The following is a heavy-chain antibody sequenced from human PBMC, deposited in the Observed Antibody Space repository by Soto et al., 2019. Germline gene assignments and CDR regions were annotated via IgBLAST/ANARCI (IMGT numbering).Heavy chain of an antibody. D-gene: IGHD5-18*01. J-gene: IGHJ4*02. Sequence: GGSLRLSCAASGFTFSGYAMSWVRQAPGKGLEWVSAISGSGGSTYYADSVKGRFTISRDNSKNTQYLQMNSLRAEDKAVYYSANTDTAMTFDYWGQGTLATVSS. CDR1: GFTFSGYA. CDR2: ISGSGGST. CDR3: ANTDTAMTFDY. V-gene: IGHV3-23*01.